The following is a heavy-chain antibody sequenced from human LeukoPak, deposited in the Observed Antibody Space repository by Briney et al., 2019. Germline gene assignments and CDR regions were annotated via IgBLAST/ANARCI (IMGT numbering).Heavy chain of an antibody. CDR2: IDPNSGGT. V-gene: IGHV1-2*02. Sequence: ASVKVSCKASGYTFTGYYMHWVRQAPGQGLEWMGWIDPNSGGTNYAQKFQGRVTMTRDTSISTAYMELSRLRAEDTAVFFCAKEIWPTVTIPGRTYFDYWGQGTLVTVSS. J-gene: IGHJ4*02. D-gene: IGHD4-17*01. CDR1: GYTFTGYY. CDR3: AKEIWPTVTIPGRTYFDY.